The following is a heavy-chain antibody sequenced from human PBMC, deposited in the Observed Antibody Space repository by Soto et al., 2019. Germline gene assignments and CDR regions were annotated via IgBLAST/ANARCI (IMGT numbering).Heavy chain of an antibody. J-gene: IGHJ4*02. CDR1: CSTFVDFP. D-gene: IGHD3-3*01. CDR3: VKDRIQFVEWLSTFDS. Sequence: LRLSFTTFCSTFVDFPMQGVRQGPGKGLQWVAGITWNSGNMGYGDSVKGRFTISRDNAKNSLYLQMNSLRDEDTAFYYCVKDRIQFVEWLSTFDSWGEGTLVTVPS. CDR2: ITWNSGNM. V-gene: IGHV3-9*01.